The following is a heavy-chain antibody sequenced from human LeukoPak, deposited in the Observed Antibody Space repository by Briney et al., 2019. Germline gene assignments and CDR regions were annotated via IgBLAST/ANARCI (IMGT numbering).Heavy chain of an antibody. D-gene: IGHD4-17*01. CDR2: INPNSGGT. CDR1: GYTFTGYY. Sequence: ASVKVSCKASGYTFTGYYMHWVRQAPGQGLEWMGWINPNSGGTNYAQKFQGRITMTRDTSISTAYMELSRLRSDDTAVYYCARPLRSSNWFDPWGQGTLVIVSS. CDR3: ARPLRSSNWFDP. V-gene: IGHV1-2*02. J-gene: IGHJ5*02.